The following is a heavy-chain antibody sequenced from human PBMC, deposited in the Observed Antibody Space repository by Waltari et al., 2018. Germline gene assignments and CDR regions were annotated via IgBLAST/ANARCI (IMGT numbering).Heavy chain of an antibody. D-gene: IGHD6-13*01. CDR3: AIIAAAAPVDY. V-gene: IGHV3-11*04. Sequence: QVQLVESGGGLVKPGESLRLSCAASGFTFSDYYMSWIRQAPGKGLGWVSYIRSSGSTIYYAAAVKGRFTISRDNAKNSLYLQMNSLRAEDTAVYDCAIIAAAAPVDYWGQGTLVTVSS. CDR1: GFTFSDYY. J-gene: IGHJ4*02. CDR2: IRSSGSTI.